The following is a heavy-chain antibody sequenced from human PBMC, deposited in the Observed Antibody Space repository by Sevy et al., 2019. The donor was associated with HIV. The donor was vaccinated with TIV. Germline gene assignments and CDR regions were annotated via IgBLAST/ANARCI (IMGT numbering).Heavy chain of an antibody. V-gene: IGHV3-23*01. D-gene: IGHD2-15*01. CDR1: GFTFSSYA. Sequence: GGSLRLSCAASGFTFSSYAMSWVRQAPGKGLEWVSAISGSGGSTYYADSVKGRFTISRDNSKNTLYLQMNIVRAEDTAIYYCACRLQGRPHPFDYWGQGTLVTVSS. CDR3: ACRLQGRPHPFDY. CDR2: ISGSGGST. J-gene: IGHJ4*02.